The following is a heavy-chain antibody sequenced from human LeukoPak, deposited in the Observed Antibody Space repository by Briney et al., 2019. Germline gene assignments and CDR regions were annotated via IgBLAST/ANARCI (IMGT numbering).Heavy chain of an antibody. D-gene: IGHD3-22*01. J-gene: IGHJ1*01. Sequence: GGSVRLSCAGSGFTFSGYGMHWVRQAPGKGLEWVAVIYYNGSNKDSADSVKGRFTISRDNSKNTLYLQMNSLRAEDTAVYYCAKGDYYDSSGYFAAYFQHWGQGTLVTVSS. CDR1: GFTFSGYG. CDR3: AKGDYYDSSGYFAAYFQH. V-gene: IGHV3-30*18. CDR2: IYYNGSNK.